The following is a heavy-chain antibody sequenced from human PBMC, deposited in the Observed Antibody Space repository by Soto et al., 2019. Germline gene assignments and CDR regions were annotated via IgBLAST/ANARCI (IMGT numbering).Heavy chain of an antibody. CDR1: AFTFVSYS. CDR3: AKKVNSGPGSQYFDY. J-gene: IGHJ4*02. CDR2: FRTSGDGGTT. Sequence: QPWGSLRLSCAASAFTFVSYSISCVRHPPLTWREWVSGFRTSGDGGTTYYADSVKGRFTISRDNSKSMLFLQMNSLRAEDTAIYYCAKKVNSGPGSQYFDYWGQGTLVTVSS. V-gene: IGHV3-23*01. D-gene: IGHD3-10*01.